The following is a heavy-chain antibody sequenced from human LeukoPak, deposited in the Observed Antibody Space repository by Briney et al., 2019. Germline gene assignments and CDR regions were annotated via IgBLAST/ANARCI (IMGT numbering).Heavy chain of an antibody. CDR3: ACGTTVTYYYYGMDV. V-gene: IGHV3-7*05. D-gene: IGHD4-17*01. CDR1: GFTFSSYW. Sequence: GGSLRLSCAASGFTFSSYWMSWVRQAPGKGLEWVANIKQDGSEKYYVDSVKGRFTISRDNAKNSLYLQLNSLRAEDTAVYYCACGTTVTYYYYGMDVWGQGTTVTVSS. J-gene: IGHJ6*02. CDR2: IKQDGSEK.